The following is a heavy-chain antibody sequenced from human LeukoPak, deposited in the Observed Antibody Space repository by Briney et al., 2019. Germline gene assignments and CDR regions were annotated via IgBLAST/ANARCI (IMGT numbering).Heavy chain of an antibody. CDR3: AKKGYYYDSSGYYYGYFDY. D-gene: IGHD3-22*01. CDR1: GFTFSDYY. Sequence: GGSLRLSCAASGFTFSDYYMSWIRQAPGKGLEWVSYISGSGSAIYYADSVKGRFTISRDTAKNSLYLQMNSLRAEDTAVYYCAKKGYYYDSSGYYYGYFDYWGQGTLVTVSS. V-gene: IGHV3-11*01. CDR2: ISGSGSAI. J-gene: IGHJ4*02.